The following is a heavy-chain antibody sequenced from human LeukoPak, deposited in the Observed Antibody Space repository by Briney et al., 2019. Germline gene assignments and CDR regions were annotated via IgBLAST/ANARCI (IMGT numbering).Heavy chain of an antibody. Sequence: PSGTLSLTCAVYGGSFSGYYWSWLRQHPGKGLEWIGEINHSGSTNYNPSLKSRVTISVDTSKNQFSLKLSSVTAADTAVYYCARENYYGSGSYYANWFAPWGQGTLVTVSS. J-gene: IGHJ5*02. CDR2: INHSGST. V-gene: IGHV4-34*01. D-gene: IGHD3-10*01. CDR1: GGSFSGYY. CDR3: ARENYYGSGSYYANWFAP.